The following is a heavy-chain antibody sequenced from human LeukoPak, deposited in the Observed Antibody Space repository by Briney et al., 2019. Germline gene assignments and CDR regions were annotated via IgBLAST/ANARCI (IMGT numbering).Heavy chain of an antibody. CDR1: GGTFSSYA. CDR3: ARESDTAMVTFDY. J-gene: IGHJ4*02. D-gene: IGHD5-18*01. V-gene: IGHV1-69*04. Sequence: SVNVSCKASGGTFSSYAISWLRQAPGRGLAGMGRIIPIFGIANYAQKFQGRVTITADKSTSTAYMELSSLRSEDTAVYYCARESDTAMVTFDYWGQGTLVTVSS. CDR2: IIPIFGIA.